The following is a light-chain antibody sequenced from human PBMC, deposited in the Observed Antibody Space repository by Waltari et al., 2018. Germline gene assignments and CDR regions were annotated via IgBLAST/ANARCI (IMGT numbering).Light chain of an antibody. V-gene: IGKV4-1*01. CDR3: HQYYTTPRT. CDR2: WAF. Sequence: DTVLTQSPDSLAVSLGERATINCKSSQSDLDYYNSKTYLAWYQQKPGQTTSLLISWAFTRESGVPERFSGSGSRTDVTLSIASLQAEDVAVDYCHQYYTTPRTFGQGTRVEI. CDR1: QSDLDYYNSKTY. J-gene: IGKJ1*01.